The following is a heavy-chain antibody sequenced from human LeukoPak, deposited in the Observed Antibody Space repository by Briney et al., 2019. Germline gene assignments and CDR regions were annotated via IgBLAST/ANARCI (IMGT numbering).Heavy chain of an antibody. CDR3: ARAYSSSWANDY. Sequence: PGGSLRLSCAASGFTFSSYAMSWVRQAPGKGLEWVSAISGSGGSTYYADSVKGRFTISRDNSKNTLYLQMNSLRAEDTAVYYCARAYSSSWANDYWGQGTLVTVSS. CDR2: ISGSGGST. CDR1: GFTFSSYA. V-gene: IGHV3-23*01. J-gene: IGHJ4*02. D-gene: IGHD6-13*01.